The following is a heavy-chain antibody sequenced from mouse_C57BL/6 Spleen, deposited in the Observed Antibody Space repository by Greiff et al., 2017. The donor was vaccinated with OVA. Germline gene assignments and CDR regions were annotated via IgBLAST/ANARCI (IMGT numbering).Heavy chain of an antibody. CDR2: IYPGDGDT. D-gene: IGHD3-2*02. CDR3: ARQLRPYYYAMDY. Sequence: QVQLQQSGPELVKPGASVKISCKASGYAFSSSWMNWVKQRPGKGLEWIGRIYPGDGDTNYNGKFKGKATLTADKSSSTAYLQLSSLTSEYSAVYFCARQLRPYYYAMDYWGQGTSVTVSS. J-gene: IGHJ4*01. V-gene: IGHV1-82*01. CDR1: GYAFSSSW.